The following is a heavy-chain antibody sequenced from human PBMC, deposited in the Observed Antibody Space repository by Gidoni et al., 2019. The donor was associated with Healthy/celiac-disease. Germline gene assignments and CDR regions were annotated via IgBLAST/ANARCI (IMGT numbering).Heavy chain of an antibody. CDR1: GFTFSSYW. D-gene: IGHD3-3*01. CDR2: IKQDGSEK. CDR3: ARDHHDFWSGYYGFDY. V-gene: IGHV3-7*01. Sequence: EVQLVESGGGLVQPGGSLRLSCAASGFTFSSYWMSWVRQAPGKGLEWVANIKQDGSEKYYVDSVKGRFTISRDNAKNSLYLQMNSLRAEDTAVYYCARDHHDFWSGYYGFDYWGQGTLVTVSS. J-gene: IGHJ4*02.